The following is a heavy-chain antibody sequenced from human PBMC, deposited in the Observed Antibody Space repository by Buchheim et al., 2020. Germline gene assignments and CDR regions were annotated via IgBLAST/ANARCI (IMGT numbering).Heavy chain of an antibody. V-gene: IGHV3-33*01. CDR1: GFTFSSYG. CDR2: IWYDGSNK. Sequence: QVQLVESGGGVVQPGRSLRLSCAASGFTFSSYGMHWVRQAPGKGLEGVAVIWYDGSNKYYADSVKGRFTISRDNSKNTLYLQMNSLRAEDTAVYYCARDSNWNNEYYYYGMDVWGQGTT. D-gene: IGHD1/OR15-1a*01. CDR3: ARDSNWNNEYYYYGMDV. J-gene: IGHJ6*02.